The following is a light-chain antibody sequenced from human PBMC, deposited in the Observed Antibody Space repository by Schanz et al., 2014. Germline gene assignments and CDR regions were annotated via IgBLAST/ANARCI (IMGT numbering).Light chain of an antibody. V-gene: IGKV3-20*01. CDR1: QSVNSNY. J-gene: IGKJ4*01. CDR3: QQYGRSPLT. CDR2: GAS. Sequence: EIVLTQSPGTLALSPGERATLSCRASQSVNSNYLAWYQQRPGQAPRLLISGASSRATGIPDRFGGSGSGTDFTLTISRLEPEDFAVYYCQQYGRSPLTFGGGTKVEIK.